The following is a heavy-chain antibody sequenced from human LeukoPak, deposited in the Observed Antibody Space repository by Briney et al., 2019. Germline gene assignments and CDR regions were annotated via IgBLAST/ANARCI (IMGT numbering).Heavy chain of an antibody. Sequence: LSLTCAVYGGSFSGYYWSWIRQPPGKGLEWVSYISSSSSTIYYADSVKGRFTVSRDNAKNSLYLQMNSLRAEDTAVYYCARDLGGYCSGGSCYLTYYYYYMDVWGKGTTVTVSS. CDR1: GGSFSGYY. CDR3: ARDLGGYCSGGSCYLTYYYYYMDV. D-gene: IGHD2-15*01. CDR2: ISSSSSTI. J-gene: IGHJ6*03. V-gene: IGHV3-11*04.